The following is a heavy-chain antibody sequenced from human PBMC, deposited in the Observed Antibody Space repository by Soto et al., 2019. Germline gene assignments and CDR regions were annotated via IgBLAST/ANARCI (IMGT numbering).Heavy chain of an antibody. CDR2: IYPGDSDT. CDR3: ARDSLGSSWYHSYDYYYYGMDV. Sequence: GESLKISCKGSGYSFTSYWIGWVRQMPGKGLEWMGIIYPGDSDTRYSPSFQGQVTISADKSISTAYLQWSSLKASDTAVYYCARDSLGSSWYHSYDYYYYGMDVWGQGTTVTVSS. V-gene: IGHV5-51*01. CDR1: GYSFTSYW. D-gene: IGHD6-13*01. J-gene: IGHJ6*02.